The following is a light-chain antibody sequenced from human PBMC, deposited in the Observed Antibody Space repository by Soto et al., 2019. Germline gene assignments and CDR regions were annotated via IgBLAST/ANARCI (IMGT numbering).Light chain of an antibody. V-gene: IGLV2-8*01. CDR2: EDN. CDR1: SSDVGGYNY. CDR3: SSYAGSSNV. Sequence: VLTHPPSAPGSPGLPVPITCTGTSSDVGGYNYVSWYQQHPSKAPPLIIYEDNKRPSGVPDFFSVTKSGNSASLTVAGLQADEEADYYCSSYAGSSNVFGTGTKVTVL. J-gene: IGLJ1*01.